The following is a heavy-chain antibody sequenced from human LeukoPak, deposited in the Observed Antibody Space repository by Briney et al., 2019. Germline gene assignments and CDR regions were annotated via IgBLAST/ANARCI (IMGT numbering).Heavy chain of an antibody. CDR2: FDPEDGET. Sequence: ASVKVSCKVSGYTLTELSMHWVRQAPGKGLEWMGGFDPEDGETIYEQKFQGRVTMTEDTSTDTAYMELSSLRSEDTAVYYCATGDSSSWYYAFDIWGQGTMVTVSS. D-gene: IGHD6-13*01. CDR3: ATGDSSSWYYAFDI. V-gene: IGHV1-24*01. J-gene: IGHJ3*02. CDR1: GYTLTELS.